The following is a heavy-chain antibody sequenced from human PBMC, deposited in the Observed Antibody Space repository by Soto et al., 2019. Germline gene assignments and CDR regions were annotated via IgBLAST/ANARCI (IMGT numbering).Heavy chain of an antibody. CDR3: ARPYSGSSSWDLSMDV. J-gene: IGHJ6*02. CDR1: GGSISSGGYY. CDR2: IYYSGST. Sequence: PSETLSLTCTVSGGSISSGGYYWSWIRQHPGKGLEWIGYIYYSGSTYYNPSLKSRVTISVDTSKNQFSLKLSSVTAADTAVYYCARPYSGSSSWDLSMDVWGQGTTVTVSS. V-gene: IGHV4-31*03. D-gene: IGHD6-13*01.